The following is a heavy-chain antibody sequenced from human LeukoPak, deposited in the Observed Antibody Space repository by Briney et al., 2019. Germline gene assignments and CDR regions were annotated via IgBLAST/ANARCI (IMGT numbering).Heavy chain of an antibody. V-gene: IGHV1-69*13. CDR3: ARIVGIASRGYFDY. J-gene: IGHJ4*02. Sequence: SVKVSCKASGGTLSRYAIGWVRQAPGQGPEWMGGIIPIFGTTNYAQKFQGRVTITADESTSTAYMEPSSLRSEDTAVYYCARIVGIASRGYFDYWGQGTLVTVSS. CDR1: GGTLSRYA. D-gene: IGHD3-10*01. CDR2: IIPIFGTT.